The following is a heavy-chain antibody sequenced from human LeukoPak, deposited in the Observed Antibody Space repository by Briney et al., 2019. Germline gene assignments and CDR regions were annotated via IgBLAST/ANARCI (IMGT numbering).Heavy chain of an antibody. CDR1: GGSFSGYY. J-gene: IGHJ5*02. Sequence: SETLSLTCAVYGGSFSGYYWNWIRQPPGKGLEWIGEINHSGIKYNPSLKSRVTISVDTSKNQFSLKLSSVTAADTAVYYCARVQSRLSWFDPWGQGTLVTVSS. CDR3: ARVQSRLSWFDP. V-gene: IGHV4-34*01. CDR2: INHSGI.